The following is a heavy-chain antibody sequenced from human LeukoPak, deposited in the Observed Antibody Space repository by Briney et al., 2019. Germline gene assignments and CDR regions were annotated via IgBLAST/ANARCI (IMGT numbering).Heavy chain of an antibody. CDR1: GGSFSGYY. CDR3: ASVALATTNFHY. D-gene: IGHD5-24*01. J-gene: IGHJ4*02. Sequence: SETLSLTCAVYGGSFSGYYWSWIRQPPGKGLEWIGEINHSGITNHNPSLKSRVTISVDTSKNEISLKVTSVSAADTALYYCASVALATTNFHYWGQGILVTVSS. V-gene: IGHV4-34*01. CDR2: INHSGIT.